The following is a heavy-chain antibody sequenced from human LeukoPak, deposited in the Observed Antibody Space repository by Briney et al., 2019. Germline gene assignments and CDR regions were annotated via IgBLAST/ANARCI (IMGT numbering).Heavy chain of an antibody. V-gene: IGHV1-18*01. CDR2: ISAYNGNT. CDR1: GYTFTSYG. J-gene: IGHJ6*02. D-gene: IGHD6-19*01. CDR3: ARDEGYSSGWYSHYYYYGMDV. Sequence: ASVKVSCKASGYTFTSYGISWVRQAPGQGLEWMGWISAYNGNTNYAQKLQGRVTMTTDTSTSTAYMELRSLRSDDTAVYYCARDEGYSSGWYSHYYYYGMDVWGQGTTVTVSS.